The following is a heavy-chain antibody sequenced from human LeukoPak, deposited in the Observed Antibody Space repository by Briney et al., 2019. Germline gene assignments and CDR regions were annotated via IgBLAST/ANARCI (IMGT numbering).Heavy chain of an antibody. J-gene: IGHJ4*02. CDR3: ARWTTELDY. Sequence: ASVKVSCKASGYTFTGYYMHWVRQAPGQGLEWMGWINADNGNTKYSQKFQGRVTITRDTSASTAYMELSSLRSEDTAVYYCARWTTELDYWGQGTLVTVSS. D-gene: IGHD1-14*01. V-gene: IGHV1-3*01. CDR1: GYTFTGYY. CDR2: INADNGNT.